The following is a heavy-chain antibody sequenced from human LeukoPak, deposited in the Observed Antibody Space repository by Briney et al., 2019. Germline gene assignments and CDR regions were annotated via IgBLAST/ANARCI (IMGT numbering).Heavy chain of an antibody. Sequence: GGSLRLSCTVSGFTVSSNYVSWVRQAPGKGLEWVSVIYSGGSTYYADSVKGRFTISRDNSKNTLYLQMNSLRAEDTAVYYRARVLGAGATGLKDYYYYYYMDVWGKGTTVTISS. CDR2: IYSGGST. D-gene: IGHD1-26*01. V-gene: IGHV3-66*01. J-gene: IGHJ6*03. CDR1: GFTVSSNY. CDR3: ARVLGAGATGLKDYYYYYYMDV.